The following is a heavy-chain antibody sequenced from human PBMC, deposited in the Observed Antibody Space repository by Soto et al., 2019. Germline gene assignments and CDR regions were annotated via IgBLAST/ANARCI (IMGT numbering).Heavy chain of an antibody. J-gene: IGHJ4*02. V-gene: IGHV4-30-2*01. CDR2: IYHSGST. Sequence: LSLTCAVSGGSISSGGYSWSWIRQPPGKGLEWIGYIYHSGSTYYNPSLKSRVTISVDRSKNQFSLKLSSVTAADTAVYYCARDRFGTFDYWGQGTLVTVSS. CDR1: GGSISSGGYS. D-gene: IGHD1-1*01. CDR3: ARDRFGTFDY.